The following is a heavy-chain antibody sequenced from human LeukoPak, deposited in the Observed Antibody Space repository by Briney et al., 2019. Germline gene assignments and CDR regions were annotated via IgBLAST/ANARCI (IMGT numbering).Heavy chain of an antibody. CDR3: ARVRGAVAFDY. V-gene: IGHV4-34*01. CDR1: GGSFSGYY. CDR2: INHSGST. J-gene: IGHJ4*02. D-gene: IGHD6-19*01. Sequence: SETLSLTCAVYGGSFSGYYWSWIRQPPGKGLEWIGEINHSGSTNYNPSLKSRVTISVDTSKNQFSLKLSSVTAADTAVYYCARVRGAVAFDYWGQGTLVTVSS.